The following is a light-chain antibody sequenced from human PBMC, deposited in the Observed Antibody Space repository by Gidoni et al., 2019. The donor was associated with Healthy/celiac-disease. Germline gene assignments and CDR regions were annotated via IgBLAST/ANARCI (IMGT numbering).Light chain of an antibody. CDR3: QSYDSSLSGSV. J-gene: IGLJ1*01. CDR1: SSNIGAGYD. Sequence: QSVLTQPPSVSAAPGQRVTISCTGSSSNIGAGYDVHWYKQLPGTAPKLLIYGNSNRPSGVPDRFSGSKSGTSASLAITGLQAEDEADYYCQSYDSSLSGSVFGTGTKVTVL. V-gene: IGLV1-40*01. CDR2: GNS.